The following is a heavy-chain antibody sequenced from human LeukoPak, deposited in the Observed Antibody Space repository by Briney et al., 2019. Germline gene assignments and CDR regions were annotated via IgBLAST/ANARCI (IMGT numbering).Heavy chain of an antibody. CDR1: GYTFTTYA. J-gene: IGHJ4*02. V-gene: IGHV1-3*01. Sequence: ASVKVSCKTSGYTFTTYAIHWVRQAPGDRLEWMGCFNVGHGNTEYSERFQGRVTITTDASATTHFMELSSLRSEDAAVYYCASQYYYGPTGYYGGLDYWGQGTPVTVSS. D-gene: IGHD3-22*01. CDR3: ASQYYYGPTGYYGGLDY. CDR2: FNVGHGNT.